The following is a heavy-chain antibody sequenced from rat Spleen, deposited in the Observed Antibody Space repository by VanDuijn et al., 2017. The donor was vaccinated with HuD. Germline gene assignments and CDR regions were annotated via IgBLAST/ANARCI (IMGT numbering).Heavy chain of an antibody. J-gene: IGHJ2*01. CDR2: IWTGGST. CDR1: GFSLTSNT. V-gene: IGHV2-77*01. CDR3: VRANRESYAHFDY. D-gene: IGHD1-12*01. Sequence: QVQMKETGPGLVQTTQTLSVTCTVSGFSLTSNTVHWVRQSPGKGLEWMGVIWTGGSTAYNSLLSSRLSISRDISKSQVFLKMNSLQTEDTATYYCVRANRESYAHFDYWGQGVMVTVSS.